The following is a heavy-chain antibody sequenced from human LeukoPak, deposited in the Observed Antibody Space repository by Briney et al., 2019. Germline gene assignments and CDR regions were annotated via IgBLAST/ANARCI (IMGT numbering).Heavy chain of an antibody. V-gene: IGHV3-48*03. CDR3: ATRQPYTGHIY. D-gene: IGHD3-16*01. CDR1: GFVISSYE. J-gene: IGHJ4*02. CDR2: ISLNGDTI. Sequence: GGSLRLSCAASGFVISSYEMNWVRQAPGKGLKWVSYISLNGDTIHYADAVRGRFTFSRDNAKNSVFLQMNSLRAEDTAVYYCATRQPYTGHIYWGQGTLVSVSS.